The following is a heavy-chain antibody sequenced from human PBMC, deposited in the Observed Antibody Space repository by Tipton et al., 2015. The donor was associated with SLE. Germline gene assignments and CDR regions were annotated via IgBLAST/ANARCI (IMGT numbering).Heavy chain of an antibody. Sequence: QMQLVQSGAEVKKPGASVRVSCKASGYTFTDYAITWVRQAPGQGLEWMGWISVHNGDTNYAQTLQGRVTMTTDTSTSTAYMELRSLSSDDTAVYYYARDESEHHLGGDYWGQGTLVTVSS. CDR2: ISVHNGDT. J-gene: IGHJ4*02. D-gene: IGHD1-26*01. CDR1: GYTFTDYA. V-gene: IGHV1-18*01. CDR3: ARDESEHHLGGDY.